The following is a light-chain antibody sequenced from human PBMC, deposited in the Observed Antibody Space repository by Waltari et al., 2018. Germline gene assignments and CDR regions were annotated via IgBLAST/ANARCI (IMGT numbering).Light chain of an antibody. V-gene: IGLV1-47*01. CDR1: RSNIGNNS. CDR2: RNN. CDR3: AAWDDSLSGRV. Sequence: QSVLTQPPSASGTPGQRVTISCSGSRSNIGNNSVNWYQQLPGTAPKLLIYRNNQRPSGVPDRFSGSKSGTSASLAISGLRSEDEADYYCAAWDDSLSGRVFGGGTKVTVL. J-gene: IGLJ3*02.